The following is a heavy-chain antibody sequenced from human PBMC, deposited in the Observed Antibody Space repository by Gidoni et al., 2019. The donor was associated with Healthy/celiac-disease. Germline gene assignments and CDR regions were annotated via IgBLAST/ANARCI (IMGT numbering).Heavy chain of an antibody. V-gene: IGHV3-30*18. D-gene: IGHD6-13*01. J-gene: IGHJ6*02. CDR3: AKEGYSSSWYNSPGYYYYGMDV. Sequence: QVQLVASGGGVVQPGRSLRRSCAASGFTFSSYGMHWVRQAPGKGLEWVAVISYDGSNKYYADSVKGRFTISRDNSKNTLYLQMNSLRAEDTAVYYCAKEGYSSSWYNSPGYYYYGMDVWGQGTTVTVSS. CDR2: ISYDGSNK. CDR1: GFTFSSYG.